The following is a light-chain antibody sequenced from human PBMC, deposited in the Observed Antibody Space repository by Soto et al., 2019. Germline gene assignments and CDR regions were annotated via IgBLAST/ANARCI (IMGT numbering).Light chain of an antibody. CDR3: QQYYNWPPWT. J-gene: IGKJ1*01. Sequence: EIVMTQSPATLSVSTWERATLSFMASQSVSSKLAWYQQKPGQAPRLLIYGASTRATGIPARFSGSGSGTEFTLTISSLQSEDFAVYYCQQYYNWPPWTFGPGTKV. CDR2: GAS. CDR1: QSVSSK. V-gene: IGKV3-15*01.